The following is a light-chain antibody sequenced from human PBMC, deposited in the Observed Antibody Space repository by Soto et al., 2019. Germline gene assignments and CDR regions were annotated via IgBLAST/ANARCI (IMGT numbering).Light chain of an antibody. Sequence: QSVLTQPPSVSGAPGQRVTISCTGSSSNIGAGYDVHWYQQLPGTAPKLLIYGNSNRPSGVPDRFSGSKSATSASLAITGLQAEDVADYYCQSYDSSLSGSEVFGGGTKLTVL. CDR2: GNS. CDR1: SSNIGAGYD. V-gene: IGLV1-40*01. J-gene: IGLJ2*01. CDR3: QSYDSSLSGSEV.